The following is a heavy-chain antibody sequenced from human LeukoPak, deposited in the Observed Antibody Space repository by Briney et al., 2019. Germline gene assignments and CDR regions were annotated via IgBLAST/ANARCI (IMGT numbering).Heavy chain of an antibody. D-gene: IGHD6-13*01. CDR3: ARCQYNSSPDS. CDR1: GFTFSGYW. J-gene: IGHJ4*02. CDR2: ISSSGDHV. V-gene: IGHV3-11*03. Sequence: PGGSLRLSCAASGFTFSGYWVTWIRQTPGKGLEWVSYISSSGDHVNYAESVRGRFTISRDNTKNSLYLQMDSLRAEDTAVYYCARCQYNSSPDSWGQGTLVTVSS.